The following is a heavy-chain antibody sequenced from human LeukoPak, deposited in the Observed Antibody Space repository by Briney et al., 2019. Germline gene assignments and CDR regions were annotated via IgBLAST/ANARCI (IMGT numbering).Heavy chain of an antibody. D-gene: IGHD3-10*01. CDR2: INEDGSEK. CDR3: ATRSQAPAN. CDR1: GFTFSTYW. Sequence: GGSLRLSCAASGFTFSTYWMTWVRQAPGKGLEWVANINEDGSEKNYVDSVKGRFTISRDNAKNSLSLQVESLRVEDTAVYYCATRSQAPANWGQGTLVTVPS. J-gene: IGHJ4*02. V-gene: IGHV3-7*01.